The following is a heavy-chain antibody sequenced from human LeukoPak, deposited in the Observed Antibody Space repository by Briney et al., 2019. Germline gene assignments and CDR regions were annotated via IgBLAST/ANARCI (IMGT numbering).Heavy chain of an antibody. V-gene: IGHV3-30*18. CDR1: GFTFDSYA. CDR3: AKEAGYNYAPLDY. J-gene: IGHJ4*02. D-gene: IGHD5-18*01. Sequence: GGSLRLSCAASGFTFDSYAMSWVRQAPGKGLEWVAVVSADGSVKHYADSVKGRFTGSRDNSRNTLHLQINSLRLEDTAVYYCAKEAGYNYAPLDYWGQGTLVTVTS. CDR2: VSADGSVK.